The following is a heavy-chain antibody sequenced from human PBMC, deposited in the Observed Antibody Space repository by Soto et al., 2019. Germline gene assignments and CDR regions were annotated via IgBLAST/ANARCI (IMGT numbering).Heavy chain of an antibody. D-gene: IGHD6-19*01. Sequence: SLRLSCAASGFTFSSYAMHWVRQAPGKGLEWVAVISYDGSNKYYADSVKGRFTISRDNSKNTLYLQMNSLRAEDTAVYYCARTQWLVGQNNYWGQGTLVTVSS. V-gene: IGHV3-30-3*01. CDR3: ARTQWLVGQNNY. J-gene: IGHJ4*02. CDR1: GFTFSSYA. CDR2: ISYDGSNK.